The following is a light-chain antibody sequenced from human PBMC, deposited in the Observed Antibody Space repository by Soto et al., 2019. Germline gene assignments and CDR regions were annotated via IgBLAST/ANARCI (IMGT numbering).Light chain of an antibody. CDR3: QQSHSIPLT. V-gene: IGKV3-15*01. CDR1: QSVSSN. CDR2: GAS. J-gene: IGKJ4*01. Sequence: EIVMTQSPATLSVSPGERATLSCRASQSVSSNLAWYQQKPGQAPRLLIYGASTRATGIPARFSGSGSGTEFTLTISSLQSEDFAVYYCQQSHSIPLTFGGGTKME.